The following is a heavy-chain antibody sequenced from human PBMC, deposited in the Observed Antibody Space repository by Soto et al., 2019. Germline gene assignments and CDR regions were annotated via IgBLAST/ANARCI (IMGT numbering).Heavy chain of an antibody. V-gene: IGHV3-7*01. Sequence: GGSLRLSCAASGFTFSSYWMSWVRQAPGKGLEWVANIKQDGSEKYYVDSVKGRFTIARDNAKNSLYLQMNSLRAEDTAVYYCARPYSGSAGAGRDAFDTWGQGTMVTVSS. D-gene: IGHD1-26*01. J-gene: IGHJ3*02. CDR1: GFTFSSYW. CDR2: IKQDGSEK. CDR3: ARPYSGSAGAGRDAFDT.